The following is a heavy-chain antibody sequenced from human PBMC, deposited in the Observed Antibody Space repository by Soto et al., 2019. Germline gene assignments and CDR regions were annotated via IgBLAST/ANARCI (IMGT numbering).Heavy chain of an antibody. CDR3: ARDLSSYSVYDSPLYYYYYGMDV. J-gene: IGHJ6*02. D-gene: IGHD5-12*01. CDR1: GYTFTGYY. Sequence: ASVKVSCKASGYTFTGYYMHWVRQAPGQGLEWMGWINPNSGGTNYAQKFQGWVTMTRDTSISTAYMELSRLRSDDTAVYYCARDLSSYSVYDSPLYYYYYGMDVWGQGTTVTVSS. CDR2: INPNSGGT. V-gene: IGHV1-2*04.